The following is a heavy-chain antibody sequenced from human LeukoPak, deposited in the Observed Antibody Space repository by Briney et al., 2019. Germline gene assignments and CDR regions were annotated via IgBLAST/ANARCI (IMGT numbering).Heavy chain of an antibody. D-gene: IGHD4-17*01. CDR3: ARDNGDYPGIFDS. Sequence: PSETLSLTCAVSGVSIISGGYYWSWIRQRPGKGLEWIGFIYYSGSTYYNPSLKSRVTISVDTSKNQFSLKLSSVTAADTAVYYCARDNGDYPGIFDSWGQGTLVTVSS. J-gene: IGHJ4*02. V-gene: IGHV4-31*11. CDR2: IYYSGST. CDR1: GVSIISGGYY.